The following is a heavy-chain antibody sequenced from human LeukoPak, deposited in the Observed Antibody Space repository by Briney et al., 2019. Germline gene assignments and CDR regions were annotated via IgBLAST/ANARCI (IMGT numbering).Heavy chain of an antibody. V-gene: IGHV3-7*01. Sequence: GGSLRLSCAASGFTFSNYWMSWARQAPGPGLEWVATIKQGGSEKYFVDSVKGRFNISRDDARNALYLQMNSLRAEDTAVYYCARGPHYYDSSGYYGIDYWGQGTLVTVSS. J-gene: IGHJ4*02. CDR1: GFTFSNYW. D-gene: IGHD3-22*01. CDR3: ARGPHYYDSSGYYGIDY. CDR2: IKQGGSEK.